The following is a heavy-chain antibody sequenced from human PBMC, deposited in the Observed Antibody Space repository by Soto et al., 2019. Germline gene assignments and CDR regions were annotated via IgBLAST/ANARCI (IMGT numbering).Heavy chain of an antibody. V-gene: IGHV3-30*18. D-gene: IGHD2-15*01. Sequence: GGSLRLSCAASGFTFSSYGMHWVRQAPGKGLEWVAVISYDGSNKYYADSVKGRFTISRDNSKNTLYLQMNSLRAEDTAVYYCAKDWVVAATPGYYYYGMDVWGQGTTVTVSS. CDR1: GFTFSSYG. J-gene: IGHJ6*02. CDR3: AKDWVVAATPGYYYYGMDV. CDR2: ISYDGSNK.